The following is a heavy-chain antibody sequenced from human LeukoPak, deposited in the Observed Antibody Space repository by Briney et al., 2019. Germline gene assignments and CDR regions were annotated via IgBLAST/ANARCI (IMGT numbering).Heavy chain of an antibody. V-gene: IGHV1-46*01. CDR2: INPTGGST. Sequence: ASVKVSCKASGYTFTSYYIYWVRQAPGQGLEWVGIINPTGGSTSYAQKLQGRVTMTRDMSTSTVYMELSSLRSEDTAVYYCARLATNITYNWFDPWGQGTLVTVSS. CDR3: ARLATNITYNWFDP. D-gene: IGHD2/OR15-2a*01. CDR1: GYTFTSYY. J-gene: IGHJ5*02.